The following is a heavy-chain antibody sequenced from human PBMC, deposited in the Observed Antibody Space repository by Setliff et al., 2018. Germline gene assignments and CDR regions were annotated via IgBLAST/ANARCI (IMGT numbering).Heavy chain of an antibody. J-gene: IGHJ4*02. CDR1: GGSISSSSYY. CDR3: ASRATYYNFWSGYYLY. Sequence: SETLSLTCTVSGGSISSSSYYWGWIRQPPGKGLEWIGSIYYSGSTYYNPPLKSRVTISVDTSKNQLSLKLSSVTAADTAVYYCASRATYYNFWSGYYLYWGQGTLVTVSS. CDR2: IYYSGST. D-gene: IGHD3-3*01. V-gene: IGHV4-39*07.